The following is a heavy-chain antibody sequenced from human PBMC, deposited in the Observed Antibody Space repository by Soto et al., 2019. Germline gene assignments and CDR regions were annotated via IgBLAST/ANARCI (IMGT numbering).Heavy chain of an antibody. D-gene: IGHD3-9*01. CDR3: ARDVGLDSDDFFAY. CDR1: GFTFTSYG. Sequence: GGSLRLSCTASGFTFTSYGMGWVRQAPGKGLQWVSTIRGDGGQTHYTDSVKGRFSISRDNSKNTVYLQMDSLRAEDTTMYFCARDVGLDSDDFFAYWGQGTQVTVSS. J-gene: IGHJ4*02. V-gene: IGHV3-23*01. CDR2: IRGDGGQT.